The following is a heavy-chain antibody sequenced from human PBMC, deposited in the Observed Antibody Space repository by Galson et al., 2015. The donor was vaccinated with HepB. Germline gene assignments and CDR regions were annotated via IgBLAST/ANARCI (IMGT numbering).Heavy chain of an antibody. J-gene: IGHJ4*02. Sequence: SLRLSCAASGFTFSSYAMHWVRQAPGKGLEWVAVISYDGSNKYYADSVKGRFTISRDNSKNTLYLQMNSLRAEDTAVYYCARGPSTFYDPQGTRGDFDYWGQGTLVTVSS. V-gene: IGHV3-30-3*01. CDR2: ISYDGSNK. D-gene: IGHD3-3*01. CDR3: ARGPSTFYDPQGTRGDFDY. CDR1: GFTFSSYA.